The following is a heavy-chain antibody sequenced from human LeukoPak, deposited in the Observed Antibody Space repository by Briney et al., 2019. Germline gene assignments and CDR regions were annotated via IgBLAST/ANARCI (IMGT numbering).Heavy chain of an antibody. V-gene: IGHV4-39*07. CDR1: GGSISRSNYC. D-gene: IGHD3-16*01. CDR2: INHSGST. Sequence: SETLSLTCTVSGGSISRSNYCWGWIRQPPGKGLEWIGEINHSGSTNYNPSLKSRVTISVDTSKNQFSLKLSSVTAADTAVYYCARGRHMIQGYYYGMDVWGQGTTVTAPS. J-gene: IGHJ6*02. CDR3: ARGRHMIQGYYYGMDV.